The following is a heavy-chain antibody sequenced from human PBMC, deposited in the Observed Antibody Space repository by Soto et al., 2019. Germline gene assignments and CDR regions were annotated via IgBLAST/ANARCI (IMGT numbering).Heavy chain of an antibody. CDR2: ISSSSSYI. V-gene: IGHV3-21*01. CDR3: ARALAYSFDYYYYMDV. CDR1: GFTFSSYS. D-gene: IGHD5-18*01. Sequence: GGSLRLSCAASGFTFSSYSMNWVRQAPGKGLEWVSSISSSSSYIYYADSVKGRFTISSDNDKNSLYLKMTSLRAEDTAVYYCARALAYSFDYYYYMDVWGKGTTVTVSS. J-gene: IGHJ6*03.